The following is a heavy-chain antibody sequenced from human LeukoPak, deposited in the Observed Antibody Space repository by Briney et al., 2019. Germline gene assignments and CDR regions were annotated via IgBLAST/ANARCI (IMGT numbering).Heavy chain of an antibody. CDR2: IRGSGDTT. CDR3: ARGGGYDIHY. J-gene: IGHJ4*02. V-gene: IGHV3-23*01. D-gene: IGHD5-12*01. CDR1: GFTFSSYA. Sequence: GGSLRLSCAASGFTFSSYAMNWVRQAPGKGLEWVSGIRGSGDTTNYADSVKGRFTISRDNAKNSLYLQMNSLRAEDTAVYYCARGGGYDIHYWGQGTLVTVSS.